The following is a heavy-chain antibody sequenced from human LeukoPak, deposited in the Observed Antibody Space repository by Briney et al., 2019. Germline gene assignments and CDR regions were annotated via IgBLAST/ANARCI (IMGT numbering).Heavy chain of an antibody. D-gene: IGHD3-22*01. J-gene: IGHJ4*02. Sequence: GGSLRLSCAASGFTFSSYAMSWVRQAPARGLEWVSAISGSGGSTYYADSVRGRFTISRDNSKNTLYLQMNSLRAEDTAVYYCAKRGYYYDSSGYYYLDYWGQGTLVTVSA. V-gene: IGHV3-23*01. CDR3: AKRGYYYDSSGYYYLDY. CDR2: ISGSGGST. CDR1: GFTFSSYA.